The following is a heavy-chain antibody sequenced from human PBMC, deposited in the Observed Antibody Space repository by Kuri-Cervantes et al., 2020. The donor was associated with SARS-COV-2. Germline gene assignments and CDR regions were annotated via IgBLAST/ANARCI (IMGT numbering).Heavy chain of an antibody. CDR2: IFPYDSDT. V-gene: IGHV5-51*01. CDR1: GYSFTNYC. Sequence: KVSCKVSGYSFTNYCIGWVRQVPGKGLEWMGIIFPYDSDTTYSPSFQGQVTISADKSISTTYLHWRSLKASDTAMYYCARRIAVAGTSGARFDYWGQGTLVTVSS. J-gene: IGHJ4*02. CDR3: ARRIAVAGTSGARFDY. D-gene: IGHD6-19*01.